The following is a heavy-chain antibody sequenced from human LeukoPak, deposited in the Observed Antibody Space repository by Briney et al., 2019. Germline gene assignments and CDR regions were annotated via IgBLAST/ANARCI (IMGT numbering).Heavy chain of an antibody. CDR1: GGSISSGGYS. CDR3: ARDGYYYYGMDV. Sequence: SQTLSLTCAGAGGSISSGGYSWSWIRQPPGKGLEWIGYIYHSGSTYYNPSLKSRVTISVDRSKNQFSLKLSSVTAADTAVYYCARDGYYYYGMDVWGQGTTVTVSS. J-gene: IGHJ6*02. CDR2: IYHSGST. V-gene: IGHV4-30-2*01.